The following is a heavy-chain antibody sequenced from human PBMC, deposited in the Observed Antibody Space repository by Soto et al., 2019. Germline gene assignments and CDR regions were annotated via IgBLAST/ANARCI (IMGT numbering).Heavy chain of an antibody. D-gene: IGHD3-3*01. CDR3: ARLYYDFWSGYYYMDV. Sequence: ASVKVSCKAPGYTFTSYDINWVRQATGQGLEGMGWMNPNSGNTGYAQKFQGRVTMTRNTSISTAYMELSSLRSEDTAVYYCARLYYDFWSGYYYMDVWGKGTTVTVSS. CDR2: MNPNSGNT. CDR1: GYTFTSYD. V-gene: IGHV1-8*01. J-gene: IGHJ6*03.